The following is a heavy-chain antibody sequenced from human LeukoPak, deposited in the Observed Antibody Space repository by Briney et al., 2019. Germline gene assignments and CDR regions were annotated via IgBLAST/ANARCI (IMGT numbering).Heavy chain of an antibody. CDR3: ARVYSVSYFDY. CDR1: GGSISSFY. D-gene: IGHD2-21*01. Sequence: PSETLSLTCTVSGGSISSFYWSWIRQPPGKGPEWIGNIYYSGSTTYNPSLKSRVTLSVDTSKNQFSLRLSSVTAADTAVFYCARVYSVSYFDYWGQGTLVTVSS. CDR2: IYYSGST. J-gene: IGHJ4*02. V-gene: IGHV4-59*01.